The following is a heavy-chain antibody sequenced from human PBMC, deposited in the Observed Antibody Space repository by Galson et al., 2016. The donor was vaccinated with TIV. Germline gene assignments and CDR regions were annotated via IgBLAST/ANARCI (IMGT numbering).Heavy chain of an antibody. CDR3: TRGGGGAYTFDAFDI. CDR1: GYSFTVCR. J-gene: IGHJ3*02. D-gene: IGHD2/OR15-2a*01. V-gene: IGHV1-2*02. Sequence: SVKVSCKASGYSFTVCRVHWVRQAPGQGLEWMGWIHPQTGGANYAQKFQGRVTLTRDTSISTVYMELRRLKSDDTAVCFCTRGGGGAYTFDAFDIWGQGTMVTVSS. CDR2: IHPQTGGA.